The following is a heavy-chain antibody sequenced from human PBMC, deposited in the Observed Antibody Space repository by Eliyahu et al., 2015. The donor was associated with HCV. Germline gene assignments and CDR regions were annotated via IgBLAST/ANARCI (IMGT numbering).Heavy chain of an antibody. CDR1: GYTFTSYG. D-gene: IGHD1-1*01. CDR2: VRTSKHNT. J-gene: IGHJ5*02. CDR3: ARDINWRFDP. Sequence: QIQLVQSGAEVKNPGASVMLSCKASGYTFTSYGLSWVRQAPGQGLEWMGWVRTSKHNTKYAQKLQGRVTMTTDTSTGTAHMELRSLRYDDTAVYYCARDINWRFDPWGQGTLVTVSS. V-gene: IGHV1-18*01.